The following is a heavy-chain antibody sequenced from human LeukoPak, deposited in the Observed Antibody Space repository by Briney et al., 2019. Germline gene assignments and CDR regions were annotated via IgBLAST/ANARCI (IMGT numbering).Heavy chain of an antibody. V-gene: IGHV3-7*01. CDR3: AREHYFYHMDG. Sequence: GGSLRLSCAASGFTFSSQWMSWVRQAPGKGLEWVANVNQGGTEKYYVDSVKGRFTISRDNAESSLYLQMNSLRAEDTAVYYCAREHYFYHMDGWGEGTTVTVSS. CDR2: VNQGGTEK. CDR1: GFTFSSQW. J-gene: IGHJ6*03.